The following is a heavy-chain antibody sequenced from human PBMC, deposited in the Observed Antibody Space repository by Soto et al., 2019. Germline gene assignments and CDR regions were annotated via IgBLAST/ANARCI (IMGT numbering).Heavy chain of an antibody. V-gene: IGHV3-48*02. Sequence: GSLRLSCAASGFTFSSYSMNWVRQAPGKGLEWVSYISSSSSTIYYADSVKGRFTISRDNAKNSLYLQMNSLRDEDTAVYYCARDDTDSSGYYDAFDIWGQGTMVTVSS. D-gene: IGHD3-22*01. J-gene: IGHJ3*02. CDR2: ISSSSSTI. CDR1: GFTFSSYS. CDR3: ARDDTDSSGYYDAFDI.